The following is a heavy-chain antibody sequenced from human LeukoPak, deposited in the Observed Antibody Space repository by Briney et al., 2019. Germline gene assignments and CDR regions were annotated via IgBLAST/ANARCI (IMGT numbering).Heavy chain of an antibody. CDR3: ATKGMTVAGDS. V-gene: IGHV4-4*02. CDR2: SYHRGSP. Sequence: SETLSLTCAVSGGSISNNWWSWVRQPPGKGLEWIGESYHRGSPTYNPSLKSRVTISLDTSKNQFSLRLTSLTAADTAVYYCATKGMTVAGDSWGQGSQVTVSS. J-gene: IGHJ4*02. CDR1: GGSISNNW. D-gene: IGHD6-19*01.